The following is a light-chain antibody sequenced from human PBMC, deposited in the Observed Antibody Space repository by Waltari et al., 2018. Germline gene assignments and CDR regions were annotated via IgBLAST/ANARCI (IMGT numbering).Light chain of an antibody. CDR3: SSYTSSSTYVV. Sequence: QSALTQPASVSGSPGQSITISCTGTSSDVGGYNYVSWYQQHPGKAPKLMIYDVSNQPSGVSNRFSGSKSCNTASLTISGLQAEDEADYYCSSYTSSSTYVVFGGGTKLTVL. CDR2: DVS. CDR1: SSDVGGYNY. V-gene: IGLV2-14*03. J-gene: IGLJ2*01.